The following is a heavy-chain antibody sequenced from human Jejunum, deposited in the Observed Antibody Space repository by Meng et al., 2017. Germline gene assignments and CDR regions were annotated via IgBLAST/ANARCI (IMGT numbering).Heavy chain of an antibody. CDR1: GVSLSSGSPY. CDR2: AYCSGSS. J-gene: IGHJ4*02. V-gene: IGHV4-39*01. Sequence: QLQLQESGSGLVKPSETLSLICTFSGVSLSSGSPYWGWIRQSPGKGLEWIGTAYCSGSSYYNPSLRSRVIILVDTSKNQFSLRLSSVTAADTAVYYCARQMDSEYDEGYFFDYWGQGILVTVSS. D-gene: IGHD2-2*03. CDR3: ARQMDSEYDEGYFFDY.